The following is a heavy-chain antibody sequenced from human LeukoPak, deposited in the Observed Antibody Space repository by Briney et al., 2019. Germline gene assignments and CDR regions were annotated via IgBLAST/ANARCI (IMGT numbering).Heavy chain of an antibody. J-gene: IGHJ4*02. CDR2: IRSSSSTT. V-gene: IGHV3-48*04. D-gene: IGHD5-24*01. Sequence: PGGSLRLSCAASGFSFSTCSMNWVRQAPGKGLEWISYIRSSSSTTYYADSVEGRFTVSRDNAKNSLYLQINSLRAEDTAVYYCAKESGDGSYFDYWGQGTLVTVSS. CDR3: AKESGDGSYFDY. CDR1: GFSFSTCS.